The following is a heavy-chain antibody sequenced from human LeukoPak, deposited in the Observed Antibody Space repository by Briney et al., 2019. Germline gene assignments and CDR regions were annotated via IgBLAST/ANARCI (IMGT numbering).Heavy chain of an antibody. CDR1: GFTFSDYY. D-gene: IGHD6-13*01. CDR2: ISSSSSYT. Sequence: GGSLRLSCAASGFTFSDYYMSWIRQAPGKGLEWVSYISSSSSYTNYADSVKGRFTISRDNAKNSLYLQMNSLRAGDTAVYYCAREGSSSSCNFDYWGQGTLVTVSS. CDR3: AREGSSSSCNFDY. J-gene: IGHJ4*02. V-gene: IGHV3-11*05.